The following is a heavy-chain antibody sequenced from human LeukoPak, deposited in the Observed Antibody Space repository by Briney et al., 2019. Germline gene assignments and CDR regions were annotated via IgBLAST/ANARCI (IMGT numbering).Heavy chain of an antibody. CDR1: GFTFSSYA. V-gene: IGHV3-23*01. D-gene: IGHD2-8*01. CDR2: ISGSGGST. CDR3: AKDRESNGWPRGYFDY. J-gene: IGHJ4*02. Sequence: PGGSLRLSCAASGFTFSSYAMSWVRQAPGKGLEWVSAISGSGGSTYYEDSVKGRFTISRDNSKNTLYLQMDSLRAEDTAIYYCAKDRESNGWPRGYFDYWGQGTLVTVSS.